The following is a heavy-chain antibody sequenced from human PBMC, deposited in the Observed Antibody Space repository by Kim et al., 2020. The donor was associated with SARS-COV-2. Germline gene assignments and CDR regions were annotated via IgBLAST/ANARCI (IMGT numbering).Heavy chain of an antibody. CDR2: IKQDGSEK. CDR1: GFTFSGHW. Sequence: GGSLRLSCAASGFTFSGHWMSWVRQAPGKGLEWVANIKQDGSEKNYVGSVKGRFTISRDNAKNSLYLQMTSLRGEDPAVYYCGRDVGHSSGWSGFDPWG. CDR3: GRDVGHSSGWSGFDP. V-gene: IGHV3-7*01. D-gene: IGHD6-19*01. J-gene: IGHJ5*02.